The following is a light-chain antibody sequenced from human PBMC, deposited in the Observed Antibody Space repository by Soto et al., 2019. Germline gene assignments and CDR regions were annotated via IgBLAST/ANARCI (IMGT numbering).Light chain of an antibody. CDR2: GAA. J-gene: IGKJ1*01. CDR3: QRYGDSRT. V-gene: IGKV3-20*01. Sequence: ERVLTQSPDTPSLSTGERATLSCRASQSVSSSFLAWYQQKPGQAPRLLIYGAASRATGIPDRFSGSGSRTDFTLSISRLEPEDFAVYYCQRYGDSRTFGQGTKVDIK. CDR1: QSVSSSF.